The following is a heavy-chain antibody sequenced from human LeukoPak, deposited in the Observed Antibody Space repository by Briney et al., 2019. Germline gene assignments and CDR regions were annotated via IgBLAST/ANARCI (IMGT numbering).Heavy chain of an antibody. Sequence: PSETLSLTCTVSGGSISRYYWSWIRQPPGKGLEWIGSIYYSGSTYYNPSLKSRVTISVDTSKNQFSLKLRSVTAADTAVYYCARVQSRLSWFDPWGQGTLVTVSS. CDR2: IYYSGST. CDR3: ARVQSRLSWFDP. V-gene: IGHV4-59*12. J-gene: IGHJ5*02. CDR1: GGSISRYY.